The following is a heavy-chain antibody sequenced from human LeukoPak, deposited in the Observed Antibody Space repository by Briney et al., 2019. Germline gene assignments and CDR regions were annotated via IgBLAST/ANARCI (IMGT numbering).Heavy chain of an antibody. J-gene: IGHJ4*02. CDR2: ISSSGSTI. CDR3: ARGLRDYRLRLTTAREVSDY. V-gene: IGHV3-11*01. CDR1: GFTFSDYY. Sequence: GGSLRLSCAASGFTFSDYYMSWIRQAPGKGLEWVSYISSSGSTIYYADSVKGRFTISRDNAKNSLYLQMNSLRAEDTAVYYCARGLRDYRLRLTTAREVSDYWGQGTLVTVSS. D-gene: IGHD3-16*01.